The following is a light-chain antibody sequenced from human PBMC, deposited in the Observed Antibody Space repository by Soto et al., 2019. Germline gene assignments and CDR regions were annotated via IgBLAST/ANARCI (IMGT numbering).Light chain of an antibody. Sequence: EIVLTQSPATLSLSPGERATLSCRASQRVSSYLAWYQQKPGQAPRLLIYDASNRATGIPARFSGGWSGNDFTLTISSLEPEDFAVYYCQQRFNWPRFTFGQGTKLEIK. CDR1: QRVSSY. CDR2: DAS. CDR3: QQRFNWPRFT. V-gene: IGKV3-11*01. J-gene: IGKJ2*01.